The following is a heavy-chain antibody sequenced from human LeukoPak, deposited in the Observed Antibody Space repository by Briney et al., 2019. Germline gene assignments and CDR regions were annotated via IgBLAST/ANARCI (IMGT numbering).Heavy chain of an antibody. J-gene: IGHJ6*02. V-gene: IGHV4-59*01. Sequence: SETLSLTCTVSGGSISSYYWSWIRQPPGKGLEWIGYIYYSGSTNYNPSLKSRVTISVDTSKNQFSLKLSSVTAADTAVYYCARASPHHYYDSGGYGMDVWGQGTTVTVSS. CDR1: GGSISSYY. CDR2: IYYSGST. D-gene: IGHD3-22*01. CDR3: ARASPHHYYDSGGYGMDV.